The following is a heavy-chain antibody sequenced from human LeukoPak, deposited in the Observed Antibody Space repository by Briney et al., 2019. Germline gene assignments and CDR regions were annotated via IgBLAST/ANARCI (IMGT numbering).Heavy chain of an antibody. Sequence: GGSLRLSCVASGLPFNNAWMNWVRQTPGKGLKWVGRIKSKTDGETTDYVAPVKGRFTISRDDSENTVYLQMNSLKTEDTATYYCANGPFWGQGTLVTVSS. CDR2: IKSKTDGETT. D-gene: IGHD4/OR15-4a*01. V-gene: IGHV3-15*07. J-gene: IGHJ4*02. CDR3: ANGPF. CDR1: GLPFNNAW.